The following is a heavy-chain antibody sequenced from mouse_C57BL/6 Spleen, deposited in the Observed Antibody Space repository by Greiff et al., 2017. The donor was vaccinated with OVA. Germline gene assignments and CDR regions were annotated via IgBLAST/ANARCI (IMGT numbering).Heavy chain of an antibody. J-gene: IGHJ2*01. V-gene: IGHV1-52*01. Sequence: QVQLQQPGAELVRPGSSVKLSCKASGYTFTSYWMHWVKQRPIQGLEWIGNIDPSDSETHYNQKFKDKATLTVDKSSSTAYMQLSSLTTEDSAVYYCARSGGDYFDYWGQGTTLTVSS. CDR1: GYTFTSYW. D-gene: IGHD3-2*02. CDR3: ARSGGDYFDY. CDR2: IDPSDSET.